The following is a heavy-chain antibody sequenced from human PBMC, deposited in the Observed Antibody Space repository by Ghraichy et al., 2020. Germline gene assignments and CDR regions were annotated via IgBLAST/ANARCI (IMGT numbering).Heavy chain of an antibody. CDR3: ARGQLYYYGSGSYYVDP. CDR2: ISSSSSYI. J-gene: IGHJ5*02. V-gene: IGHV3-21*01. D-gene: IGHD3-10*01. Sequence: GGSLRLSCAASGFTFSSYSMNWVRQAPGKGLEWVSSISSSSSYIHDADSVKGRFTISRDNAKNSLYLQMNSLRAEDTAVYYCARGQLYYYGSGSYYVDPWGQGTLVTVSS. CDR1: GFTFSSYS.